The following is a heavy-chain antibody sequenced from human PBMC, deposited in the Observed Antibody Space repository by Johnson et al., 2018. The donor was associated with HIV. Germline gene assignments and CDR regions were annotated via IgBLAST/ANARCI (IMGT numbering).Heavy chain of an antibody. D-gene: IGHD2-2*01. CDR2: IWYDGSNK. J-gene: IGHJ3*02. Sequence: QVQLVESGGGVVQPGRSLRLSCAASGFTFSSYGMHWVRQAPGKGLEWVAVIWYDGSNKYYADSVKGRFTISRDNAKNSLYLHMNSLRAEDTAVYYCARAPPLVADAFYIWGQGTMVTVSS. CDR1: GFTFSSYG. CDR3: ARAPPLVADAFYI. V-gene: IGHV3-33*01.